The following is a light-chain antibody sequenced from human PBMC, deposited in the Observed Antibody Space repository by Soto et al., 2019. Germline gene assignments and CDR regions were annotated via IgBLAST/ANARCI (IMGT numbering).Light chain of an antibody. J-gene: IGLJ1*01. CDR3: SSYAADRIYV. Sequence: QSALTQPASVSGSPGQSITISCTGTSSDVGGYNYVSWYQQHPGKAPKLMIYEVSNRPSGVSNRFSGSKSGNTASLTISGLQAEDEADYYCSSYAADRIYVFGSGTKVTVL. CDR1: SSDVGGYNY. V-gene: IGLV2-14*01. CDR2: EVS.